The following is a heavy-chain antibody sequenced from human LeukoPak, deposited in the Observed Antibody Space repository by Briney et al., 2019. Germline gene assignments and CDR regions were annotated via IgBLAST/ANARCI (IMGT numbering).Heavy chain of an antibody. CDR1: GFTFSSYS. J-gene: IGHJ4*02. V-gene: IGHV3-21*04. CDR3: AKGSRDGYNYYFDY. CDR2: ISSSSSYI. D-gene: IGHD5-24*01. Sequence: GGSLRLSCAASGFTFSSYSMNWVRQAPGKGLEWVSSISSSSSYIYYADSVKGRFTISRDNAKNSLYLQMNSLRAEDTALYYCAKGSRDGYNYYFDYWGQGTLVTVSS.